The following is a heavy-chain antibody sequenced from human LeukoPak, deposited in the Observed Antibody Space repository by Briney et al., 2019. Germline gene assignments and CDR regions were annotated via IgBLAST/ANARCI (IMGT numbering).Heavy chain of an antibody. J-gene: IGHJ4*02. CDR1: GFTFSDYY. Sequence: GGSLRLSCAASGFTFSDYYMSWIRQAPGKGLEWVSYISSSGSTIYYADSVKGRFTISRDNAKNSLYLQMNSLRAEDTAVYYCARHVLFYGGNSNYFDYWGQGTLVTVSS. CDR3: ARHVLFYGGNSNYFDY. CDR2: ISSSGSTI. D-gene: IGHD4-23*01. V-gene: IGHV3-11*01.